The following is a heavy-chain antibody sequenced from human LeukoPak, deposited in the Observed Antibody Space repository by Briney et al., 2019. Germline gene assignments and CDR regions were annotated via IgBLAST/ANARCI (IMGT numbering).Heavy chain of an antibody. Sequence: GGSLRLSCAASGFTVSSNYMTWVRQAPGKGLEWASAIGSRGVATFYADSVKGRFTISRDNSRNMLFLQMNSLRAEDTAVYYCAKDPYYYGSGRGSNWFDPWGQGTLVTVSS. CDR1: GFTVSSNY. CDR2: IGSRGVAT. CDR3: AKDPYYYGSGRGSNWFDP. V-gene: IGHV3-23*01. D-gene: IGHD3-10*01. J-gene: IGHJ5*02.